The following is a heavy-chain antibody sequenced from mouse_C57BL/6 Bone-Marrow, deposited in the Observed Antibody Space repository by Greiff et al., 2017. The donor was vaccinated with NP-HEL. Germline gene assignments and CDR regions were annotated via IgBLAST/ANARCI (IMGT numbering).Heavy chain of an antibody. V-gene: IGHV1-52*01. CDR3: ASGDYDGYAIDY. Sequence: QVQLQQPGAELVRPGSSVKLSCKASGYTFTSYWMHWVKQRPIQGLEWIGNIDPSDSETHYNQKFKDKATLTVDKSSSTAYMQLSSLTSEDSAVYYCASGDYDGYAIDYWGQGTSVTVSS. J-gene: IGHJ4*01. CDR1: GYTFTSYW. D-gene: IGHD2-4*01. CDR2: IDPSDSET.